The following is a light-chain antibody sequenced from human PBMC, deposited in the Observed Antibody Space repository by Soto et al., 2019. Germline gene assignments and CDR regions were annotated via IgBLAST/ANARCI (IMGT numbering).Light chain of an antibody. CDR3: QQYERYPLT. V-gene: IGKV1-5*03. CDR2: RAS. CDR1: QSVSSW. Sequence: DIQMTQSPSSLSTSVGDRVTITCRASQSVSSWLAWYQQKPGKAPKLLIYRASNLQGGVPSRFSGSGSGTEFTLTIGSLQPDDSATYYCQQYERYPLTFGGGTNIEIK. J-gene: IGKJ4*01.